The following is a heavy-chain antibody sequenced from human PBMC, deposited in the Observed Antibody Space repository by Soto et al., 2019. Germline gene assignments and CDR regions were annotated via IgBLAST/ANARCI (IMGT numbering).Heavy chain of an antibody. J-gene: IGHJ5*02. CDR3: ARAPLNGDYPVWFDP. D-gene: IGHD4-17*01. CDR1: GGSISSSNW. Sequence: SETLSLTCAVSGGSISSSNWWSWVRQPPGKGLEWIGYIYYSGSTYYNPSLKSRVTISVDTSKNQFSLKLSSVTAADTAVYYCARAPLNGDYPVWFDPWGQGTLVTVSS. V-gene: IGHV4-4*02. CDR2: IYYSGST.